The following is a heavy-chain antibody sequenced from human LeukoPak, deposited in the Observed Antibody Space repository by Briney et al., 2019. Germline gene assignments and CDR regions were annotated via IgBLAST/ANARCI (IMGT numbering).Heavy chain of an antibody. CDR2: IRYDGSNK. V-gene: IGHV3-30*02. CDR3: AKGGYYDILTGIEDY. CDR1: GFTFSSYR. Sequence: SGGSLRLSCVASGFTFSSYRMQWVRQAPGKGLEWVAFIRYDGSNKYYADSVKGRFTMSRDNSKKTVYLQMNSLRAEDTAVYYCAKGGYYDILTGIEDYWGQGTLVTVSS. D-gene: IGHD3-9*01. J-gene: IGHJ4*02.